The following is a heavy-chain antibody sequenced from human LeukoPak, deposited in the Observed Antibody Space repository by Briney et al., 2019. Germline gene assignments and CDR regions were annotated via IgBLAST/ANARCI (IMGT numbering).Heavy chain of an antibody. CDR1: GGSISSSSYY. Sequence: SSETLSLTCTVSGGSISSSSYYWGWIRQPPGKGLEWIGSIYYSGSTYYNPSLKSRVTISVDTSKNQFSLKLSSVTAADTAVYYCARSAAGTSHFDYWGQGTLVTVSS. J-gene: IGHJ4*02. CDR2: IYYSGST. V-gene: IGHV4-39*07. D-gene: IGHD6-13*01. CDR3: ARSAAGTSHFDY.